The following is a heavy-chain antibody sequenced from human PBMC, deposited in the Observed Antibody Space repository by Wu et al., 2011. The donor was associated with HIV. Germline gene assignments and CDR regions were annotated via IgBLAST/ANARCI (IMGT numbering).Heavy chain of an antibody. CDR1: GYTFTITNHY. D-gene: IGHD2-2*01. V-gene: IGHV1-46*01. Sequence: GASVKVSCKTSGYTFTITNHYMHWVRQAPGQGLEWMGIINPSGSTTTYAQKFQGRLTMTRDTSISTAYMELSRLRSDDTAVYYCASHVVSHKEDEAFDYWGQGTLVTVSS. CDR2: INPSGSTT. J-gene: IGHJ4*02. CDR3: ASHVVSHKEDEAFDY.